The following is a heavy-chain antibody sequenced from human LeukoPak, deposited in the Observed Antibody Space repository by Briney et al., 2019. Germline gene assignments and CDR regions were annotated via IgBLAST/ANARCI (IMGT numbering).Heavy chain of an antibody. D-gene: IGHD3-10*01. CDR2: IHYSGST. V-gene: IGHV4-59*01. Sequence: SETLSLTCTVSGGSISSYYWSWIRQPPGKGLEWIGYIHYSGSTNYNPPLKRRVTISVDTSKNQFSLKLSSVTAADTAVYYCARGRSSMVRGYYYYYMDVWGKGTTVTISS. CDR3: ARGRSSMVRGYYYYYMDV. CDR1: GGSISSYY. J-gene: IGHJ6*03.